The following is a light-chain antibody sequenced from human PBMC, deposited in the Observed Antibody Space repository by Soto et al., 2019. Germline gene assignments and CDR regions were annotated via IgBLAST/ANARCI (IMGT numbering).Light chain of an antibody. J-gene: IGKJ5*01. Sequence: EIVLTQSPGTLSLSPGGRATLSCKASQDVNNTLVWYQQKSGQAPRLLIYDASNRATDIPARFSGSGSGTDFTLTISSLEPEDFAVYYCQQRTRWPPTFGQGTRLDIK. V-gene: IGKV3-11*01. CDR3: QQRTRWPPT. CDR2: DAS. CDR1: QDVNNT.